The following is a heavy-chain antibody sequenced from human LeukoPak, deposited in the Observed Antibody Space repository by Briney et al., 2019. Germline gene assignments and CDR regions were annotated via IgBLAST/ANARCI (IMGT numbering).Heavy chain of an antibody. J-gene: IGHJ4*02. CDR1: GGSISSSNW. CDR3: ARALTYYYDSSGYSPLYYFDY. V-gene: IGHV4-4*02. CDR2: IYHSGST. Sequence: SETLSLTCAVSGGSISSSNWWSWVRQPPGKGLEWIGEIYHSGSTNYNPSLKSRVTISVDKSKNQFSLKLSSVTAADTAVYHCARALTYYYDSSGYSPLYYFDYWGQGTLVTVSS. D-gene: IGHD3-22*01.